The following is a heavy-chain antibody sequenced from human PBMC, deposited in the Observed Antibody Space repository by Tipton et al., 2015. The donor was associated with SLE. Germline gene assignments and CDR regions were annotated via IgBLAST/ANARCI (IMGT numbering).Heavy chain of an antibody. CDR3: ARGLAAAGTIDY. D-gene: IGHD6-13*01. CDR1: GDSISSYY. V-gene: IGHV4-4*09. CDR2: IYTSGST. Sequence: TLSLTCTVSGDSISSYYWSWIRQPPGKGLEWIGYIYTSGSTNYNPSLKSRVTISVDTSKNQFSLKLSSVTAADTAVYYCARGLAAAGTIDYWGQGTLVTVSS. J-gene: IGHJ4*02.